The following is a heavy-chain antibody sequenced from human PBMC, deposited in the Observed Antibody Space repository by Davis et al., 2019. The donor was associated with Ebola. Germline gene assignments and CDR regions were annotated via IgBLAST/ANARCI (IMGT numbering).Heavy chain of an antibody. D-gene: IGHD4-11*01. Sequence: GESLKISCKGSEYNFITYWIGWVRQMPGKGLEWMGIIYPADSDTRYSPSFQGQVTFSADRSISTAYLHLIRLKSSDTAMYYCARSDSNYVSPFDIWGQGTMVTVSS. J-gene: IGHJ3*02. CDR2: IYPADSDT. V-gene: IGHV5-51*01. CDR1: EYNFITYW. CDR3: ARSDSNYVSPFDI.